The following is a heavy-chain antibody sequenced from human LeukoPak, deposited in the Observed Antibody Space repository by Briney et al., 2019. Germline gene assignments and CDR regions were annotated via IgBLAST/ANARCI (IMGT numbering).Heavy chain of an antibody. CDR2: IYTSGST. CDR3: ARDAPYYYDSSARSFDI. Sequence: PSETLSLTCTVSGGSISSYYWSWIRQPAGKGLEWIGRIYTSGSTNYNPSLKSRVTISVDKSKNQFSLKLSSVTAADTAVYYRARDAPYYYDSSARSFDIWGQGTMVTVSS. V-gene: IGHV4-4*07. D-gene: IGHD3-22*01. CDR1: GGSISSYY. J-gene: IGHJ3*02.